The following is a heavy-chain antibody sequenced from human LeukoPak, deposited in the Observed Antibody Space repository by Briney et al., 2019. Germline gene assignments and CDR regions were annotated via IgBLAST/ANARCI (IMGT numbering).Heavy chain of an antibody. V-gene: IGHV3-30-3*01. CDR3: ARESLVGAKIDP. J-gene: IGHJ5*02. D-gene: IGHD1-26*01. CDR2: ISYDGSNK. Sequence: PGGSLRLSCAASGFTFSSYAMHWVRQAPGKGLEWVAVISYDGSNKYYADSVKGRFTISRDNSKNTLYLQMNSLRAEDTAVYYCARESLVGAKIDPWGQGTLVTVSS. CDR1: GFTFSSYA.